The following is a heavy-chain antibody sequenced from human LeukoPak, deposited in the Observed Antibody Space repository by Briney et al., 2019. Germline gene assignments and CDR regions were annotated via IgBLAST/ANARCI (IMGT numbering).Heavy chain of an antibody. CDR3: ASLYYYYVDV. J-gene: IGHJ6*03. V-gene: IGHV3-30*04. Sequence: GRSLRLSCAASGFTFSSYVMHWVRQAPGKGLEWVAIISYDGSNEYYADSVKGRFTISRDNYKNTLYLQMNSLRAEDTAVYYCASLYYYYVDVWGKGTTVTISS. CDR2: ISYDGSNE. CDR1: GFTFSSYV.